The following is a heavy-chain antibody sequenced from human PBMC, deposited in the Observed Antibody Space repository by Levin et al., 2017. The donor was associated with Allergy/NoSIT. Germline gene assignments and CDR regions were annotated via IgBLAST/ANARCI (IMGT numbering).Heavy chain of an antibody. J-gene: IGHJ4*02. CDR3: AGYFLEPRGYPSTYYDDS. D-gene: IGHD6-13*01. CDR1: GGSITSHY. CDR2: IFYGGHT. Sequence: PSETLSLTCTVSGGSITSHYWSWIRQSPGKGLEWIGYIFYGGHTDYNPSLSSPVTMSLDTSKKLLSLSLTSVTAADTAVYYGAGYFLEPRGYPSTYYDDSWGQGTLVTVSS. V-gene: IGHV4-59*11.